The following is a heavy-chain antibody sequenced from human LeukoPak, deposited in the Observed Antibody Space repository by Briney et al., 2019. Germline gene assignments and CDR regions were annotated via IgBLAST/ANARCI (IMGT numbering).Heavy chain of an antibody. V-gene: IGHV1-18*01. Sequence: VSVKVSCKASGYTFTSYGVSWVRQAPGQGLEWMGWISTYNGNTNYAQKLQGRVTMTTDTSTSTAYMELRSLRSDDTAVYYCAREANNWFDPWGQGTLVTVSS. J-gene: IGHJ5*02. CDR3: AREANNWFDP. CDR2: ISTYNGNT. CDR1: GYTFTSYG.